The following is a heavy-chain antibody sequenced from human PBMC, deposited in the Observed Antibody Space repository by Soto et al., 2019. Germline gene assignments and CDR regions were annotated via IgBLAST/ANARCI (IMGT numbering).Heavy chain of an antibody. V-gene: IGHV3-48*03. J-gene: IGHJ4*02. CDR2: IGAGGTNI. D-gene: IGHD2-21*01. CDR1: GFTFRNYE. CDR3: AREELNCGGDCFAF. Sequence: EVLLEESGGGLVQPGGSLRLSCVVSGFTFRNYEMNWVRQAPGKGLEWISYIGAGGTNIYYADSVKGRFTVSRDDAKNALYLQMNSLRAEDTAIYYCAREELNCGGDCFAFWGQGALVTVSS.